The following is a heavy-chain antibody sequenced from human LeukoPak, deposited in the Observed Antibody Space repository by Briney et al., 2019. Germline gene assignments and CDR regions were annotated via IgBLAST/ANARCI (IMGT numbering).Heavy chain of an antibody. D-gene: IGHD3-10*01. CDR3: AKSQLLWFGELSVWFDP. J-gene: IGHJ5*02. CDR2: ISGSGGST. V-gene: IGHV3-23*01. CDR1: GFTFSSYA. Sequence: GGSLRLSCAASGFTFSSYAVSWVRQAPGKGLEWVSAISGSGGSTYYADSVKGRFTISRDNSKNTLYLQMNSLRAGDTAVYYCAKSQLLWFGELSVWFDPWGQGTLVTVSS.